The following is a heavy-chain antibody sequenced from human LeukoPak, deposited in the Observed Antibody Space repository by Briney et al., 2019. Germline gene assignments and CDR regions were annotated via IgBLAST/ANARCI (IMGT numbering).Heavy chain of an antibody. J-gene: IGHJ5*02. V-gene: IGHV1-24*01. CDR1: GYTLTELS. D-gene: IGHD4-17*01. CDR3: ATVSYGDYWFDP. CDR2: FDPEDGET. Sequence: ASVKVSCKVSGYTLTELSMHWVRQAPGKGLEWMVGFDPEDGETIYAQKFQGRVTMTEDTSTDTAYMELSSLRSEDTAVYYCATVSYGDYWFDPWGQGTLVTVSS.